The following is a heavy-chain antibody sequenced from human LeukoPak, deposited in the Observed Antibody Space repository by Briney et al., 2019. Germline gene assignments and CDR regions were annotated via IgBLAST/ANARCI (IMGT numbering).Heavy chain of an antibody. CDR3: AREDRYYDFWSGYYKGGYYFDY. CDR1: GGSISSYY. J-gene: IGHJ4*02. Sequence: SETLSLTCTVSGGSISSYYWSWIRQPPGKGLEWIGYIYTSGSTNYNPSLKSRVTISVDTSKNQFSLKLSSVTAADTAVYYCAREDRYYDFWSGYYKGGYYFDYWGQGTLVTVSS. V-gene: IGHV4-4*09. CDR2: IYTSGST. D-gene: IGHD3-3*01.